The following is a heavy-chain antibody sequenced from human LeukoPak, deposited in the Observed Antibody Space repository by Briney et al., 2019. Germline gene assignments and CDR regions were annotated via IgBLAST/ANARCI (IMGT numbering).Heavy chain of an antibody. CDR3: AKGFDFYFDY. CDR2: IRYDGSNK. V-gene: IGHV3-30*02. D-gene: IGHD3-3*01. Sequence: GSLRLSCGASGFIFNNYGIHWVRQAPGKGLEWVAFIRYDGSNKYYADSVKGRFTISRDNSKNTLYLQMNSLRAEDTAVYYCAKGFDFYFDYWGQGALVTVSS. J-gene: IGHJ4*02. CDR1: GFIFNNYG.